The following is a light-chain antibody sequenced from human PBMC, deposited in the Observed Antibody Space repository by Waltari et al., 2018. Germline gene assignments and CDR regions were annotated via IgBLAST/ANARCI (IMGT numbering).Light chain of an antibody. CDR3: QQYNSFPIT. CDR2: ESS. J-gene: IGKJ5*01. Sequence: DIQMTQSPATLSASVGDRVTLTCRASQSISTWLAWYQQKPGKSPNLLIYESSSLESGVPSRFSGSGAGTEFTLTISGLQPDDFATYYCQQYNSFPITFGPGTRLEIK. V-gene: IGKV1-5*03. CDR1: QSISTW.